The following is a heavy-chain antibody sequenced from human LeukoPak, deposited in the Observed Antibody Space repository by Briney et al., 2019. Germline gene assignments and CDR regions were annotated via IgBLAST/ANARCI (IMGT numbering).Heavy chain of an antibody. CDR2: IYYSGST. J-gene: IGHJ6*02. V-gene: IGHV4-59*01. CDR1: GGSISSYY. CDR3: ARDRFSSGFYYYYGMDV. D-gene: IGHD6-19*01. Sequence: SETLSLTCTVSGGSISSYYWSWIRQPPGKGLEGIGYIYYSGSTNYNPSLKSRVTISVDTSKNQSSLKLSSVTAADTAVYYCARDRFSSGFYYYYGMDVWGQGTTVTVSS.